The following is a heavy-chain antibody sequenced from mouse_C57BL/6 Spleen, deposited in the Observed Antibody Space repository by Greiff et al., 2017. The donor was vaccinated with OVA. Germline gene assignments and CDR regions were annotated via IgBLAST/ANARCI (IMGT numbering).Heavy chain of an antibody. CDR1: GFTFSNYW. CDR2: IRLKSDNYST. Sequence: EVKLVESGGGLVQPGGSMKLSCVASGFTFSNYWMNWVRQSPGKGLEWVAQIRLKSDNYSTHYAESVKGRFTISRDDSKSSVYLQMTNLRAEDTGIYYCTAENLSDYWGQGTTLTVSS. CDR3: TAENLSDY. D-gene: IGHD2-3*01. J-gene: IGHJ2*01. V-gene: IGHV6-3*01.